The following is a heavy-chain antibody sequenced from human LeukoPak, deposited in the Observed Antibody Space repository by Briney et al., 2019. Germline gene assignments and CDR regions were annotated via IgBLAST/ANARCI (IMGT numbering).Heavy chain of an antibody. CDR1: GFTFSDYY. CDR2: ISSSGSTI. CDR3: AREQGWQWLVGYYYYYYMDV. V-gene: IGHV3-11*01. J-gene: IGHJ6*03. D-gene: IGHD6-19*01. Sequence: GGSLRLSCAASGFTFSDYYMSWIRQAPGKGLEWVSYISSSGSTIYYADSVKGRFTISRDNAKNSLYLQMNSLRAEDTAVYYCAREQGWQWLVGYYYYYYMDVWAKGPRSPSP.